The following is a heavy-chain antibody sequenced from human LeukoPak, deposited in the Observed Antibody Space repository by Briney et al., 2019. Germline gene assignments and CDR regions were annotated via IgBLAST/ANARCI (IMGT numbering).Heavy chain of an antibody. J-gene: IGHJ4*02. V-gene: IGHV4-59*01. CDR2: IYYSGST. D-gene: IGHD6-13*01. CDR1: GGSISSYY. Sequence: NPSETLSLTCTVSGGSISSYYWSWIRQPPGKGLEWIGYIYYSGSTNYNPSLKSRVTISVDTSKSQFSLKLSSVTAADTAVYYCAREEAAAGFFDYWGQGTLVTVSS. CDR3: AREEAAAGFFDY.